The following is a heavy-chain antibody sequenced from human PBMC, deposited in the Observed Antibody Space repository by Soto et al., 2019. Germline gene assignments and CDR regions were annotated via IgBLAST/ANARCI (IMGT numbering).Heavy chain of an antibody. Sequence: GGSLRLSCVASGFGFGGYAMHWVRQGPGKGLEWVSGMSWNSGNIGYADSVKGRFTISRDNANNSLYLQMNSLSAEDTALYYCAKDIGGEMHAFDIWGQGTMVTVSS. CDR1: GFGFGGYA. J-gene: IGHJ3*02. CDR2: MSWNSGNI. V-gene: IGHV3-9*01. D-gene: IGHD2-15*01. CDR3: AKDIGGEMHAFDI.